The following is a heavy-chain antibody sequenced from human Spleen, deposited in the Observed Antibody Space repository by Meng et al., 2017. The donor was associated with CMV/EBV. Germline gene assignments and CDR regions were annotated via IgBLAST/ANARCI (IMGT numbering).Heavy chain of an antibody. CDR1: GYTFTNFY. J-gene: IGHJ4*02. D-gene: IGHD5-24*01. V-gene: IGHV1-69-2*01. Sequence: TVKISCQVSGYTFTNFYVSWVQQSPGKGLIWMGLIDPEDGETKYAEKFQGRITITADTSIDTAYMEMSGLRFVDTAMYYCATPMGWGQGTLVTVSS. CDR2: IDPEDGET. CDR3: ATPMG.